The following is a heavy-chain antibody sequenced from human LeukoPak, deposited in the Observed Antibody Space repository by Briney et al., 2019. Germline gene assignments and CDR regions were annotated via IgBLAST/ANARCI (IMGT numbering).Heavy chain of an antibody. V-gene: IGHV3-49*04. J-gene: IGHJ4*02. D-gene: IGHD4-17*01. CDR2: IRRTPYGGTT. CDR1: GFTFSSYD. Sequence: PGGSLRLSCAASGFTFSSYDMHWVRQAPGKGLEWVGFIRRTPYGGTTEYAASVKGRFTISRDDFKSIAYLQMNSLKIEDTAMYYCSRDGYGDFGGQGTLVTVSS. CDR3: SRDGYGDF.